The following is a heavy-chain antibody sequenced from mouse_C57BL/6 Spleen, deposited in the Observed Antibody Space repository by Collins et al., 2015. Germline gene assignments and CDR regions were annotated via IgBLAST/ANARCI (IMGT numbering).Heavy chain of an antibody. Sequence: IDPSDSETHYNQKFKDKATLTVDKSSSTAYMQLSSLTSEDSAVYYCANFDYWGQGTTLTVSS. CDR3: ANFDY. CDR2: IDPSDSET. J-gene: IGHJ2*01. V-gene: IGHV1-52*01.